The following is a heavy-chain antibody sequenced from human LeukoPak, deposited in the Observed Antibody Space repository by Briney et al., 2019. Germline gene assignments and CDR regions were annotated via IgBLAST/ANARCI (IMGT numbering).Heavy chain of an antibody. CDR2: IRYDGSNK. D-gene: IGHD4-11*01. V-gene: IGHV3-30*02. CDR1: GFTFSSYG. J-gene: IGHJ4*02. CDR3: ARGLQGIDY. Sequence: QSGGSLRLSCAPSGFTFSSYGMHWVRQAPGNGLEWVAFIRYDGSNKYYADSVKGRFTISRDSARNTLYLQMNSLRAEHTSIYYCARGLQGIDYWGQGTLVTVSS.